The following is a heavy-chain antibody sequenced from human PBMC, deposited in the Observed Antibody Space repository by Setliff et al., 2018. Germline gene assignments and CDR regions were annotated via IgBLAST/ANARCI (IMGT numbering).Heavy chain of an antibody. Sequence: KTSETLSLTCTVSGASISSGGYYWTWIRQPAGKELEWIGHISPSGSTTYNPSLKSRVTISVDTSKNQFSLKLSSVTAADTAVYYCARLSGYYFDYWGQGTLVTVSS. CDR3: ARLSGYYFDY. CDR1: GASISSGGYY. D-gene: IGHD3-22*01. J-gene: IGHJ4*02. CDR2: ISPSGST. V-gene: IGHV4-61*10.